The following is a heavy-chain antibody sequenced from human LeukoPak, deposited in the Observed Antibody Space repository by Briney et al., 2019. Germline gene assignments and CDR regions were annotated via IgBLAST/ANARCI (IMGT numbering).Heavy chain of an antibody. V-gene: IGHV3-23*01. Sequence: PGGSLRLSCAVSGFTFSSEAMGWVRQLPGGGLEWVSTISPAGGTTYYADSVKGRFTISRDNSKNTLYLQMNSLRAEDTAVYYCAITLTYYYDSSGYYRGWGQGTMVTVSS. CDR2: ISPAGGTT. J-gene: IGHJ3*01. D-gene: IGHD3-22*01. CDR1: GFTFSSEA. CDR3: AITLTYYYDSSGYYRG.